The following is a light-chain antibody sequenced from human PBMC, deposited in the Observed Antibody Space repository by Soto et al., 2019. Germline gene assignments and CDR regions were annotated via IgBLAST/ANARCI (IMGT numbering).Light chain of an antibody. CDR3: QQYNNWPLT. V-gene: IGKV3-15*01. CDR2: GVS. J-gene: IGKJ4*01. CDR1: QSVSSN. Sequence: EIVMTQSPATLSVSPGETATLSCRASQSVSSNFAWYQQKPGQAPRLPIFGVSTRATGIPARFSGGGSGTDFTLTISSLQSEDFALYYCQQYNNWPLTFGGGTKVEIK.